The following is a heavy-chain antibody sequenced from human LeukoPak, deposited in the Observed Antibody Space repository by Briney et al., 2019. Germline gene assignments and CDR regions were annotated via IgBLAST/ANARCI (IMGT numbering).Heavy chain of an antibody. D-gene: IGHD3-10*01. Sequence: GASVKVSCKASGYTFTSYYMHWVRQAPGQGLEWMGIINPSGGSTSYAQKFQGRVTMTRDTSTSTVYMELSSLRSEDTAVYYCARFPMVRGVMAPDAFDIWGQGTMVTVSS. V-gene: IGHV1-46*01. CDR2: INPSGGST. J-gene: IGHJ3*02. CDR1: GYTFTSYY. CDR3: ARFPMVRGVMAPDAFDI.